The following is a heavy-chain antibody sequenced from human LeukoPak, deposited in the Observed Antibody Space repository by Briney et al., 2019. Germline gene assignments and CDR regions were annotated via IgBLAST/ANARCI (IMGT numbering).Heavy chain of an antibody. Sequence: PSETLSLTCAVYGGSFSGYYWSWIRQPPGKGLEWIGEINHSGSTNYNPSLKSRVTISVDTSKNQFSLKLSSVTAADTAVYYCARGEHEGSGYWGYYFDQWGQGTLVTVSS. CDR1: GGSFSGYY. CDR3: ARGEHEGSGYWGYYFDQ. D-gene: IGHD3-22*01. V-gene: IGHV4-34*01. CDR2: INHSGST. J-gene: IGHJ4*02.